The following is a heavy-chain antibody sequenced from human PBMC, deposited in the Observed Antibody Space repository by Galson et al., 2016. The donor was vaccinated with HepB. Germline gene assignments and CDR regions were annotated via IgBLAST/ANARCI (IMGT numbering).Heavy chain of an antibody. CDR3: AKSRGSDQFFES. Sequence: SLRLSCAASGLTIRHDQMHWIRQVPGKGLEWVAVISYNGKEKYYGDSVKGRLVISRDNSKNTVSLQMNSLTTEDTAVYYCAKSRGSDQFFESWGQGALVTVSS. D-gene: IGHD3-10*01. CDR2: ISYNGKEK. J-gene: IGHJ4*02. V-gene: IGHV3-30*18. CDR1: GLTIRHDQ.